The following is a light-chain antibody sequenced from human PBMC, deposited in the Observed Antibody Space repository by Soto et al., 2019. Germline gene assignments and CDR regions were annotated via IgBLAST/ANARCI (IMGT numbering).Light chain of an antibody. Sequence: ENVLTQSPATLSVSPGSIATLAGRTSQIIGTNLAWYQQNPGQAPRLLIYGAFIRAPGFPVRFRGTGSGSEFTLTISSLQTEDGALYYCHQYDKWPYTFGQGTNLEIK. J-gene: IGKJ2*01. CDR3: HQYDKWPYT. CDR1: QIIGTN. V-gene: IGKV3-15*01. CDR2: GAF.